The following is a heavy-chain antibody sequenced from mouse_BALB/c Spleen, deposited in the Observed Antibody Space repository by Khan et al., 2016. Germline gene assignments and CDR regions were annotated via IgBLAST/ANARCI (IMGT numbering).Heavy chain of an antibody. CDR3: ARSYYGNYAWFAY. J-gene: IGHJ3*01. V-gene: IGHV14-1*02. D-gene: IGHD2-10*01. CDR2: IDPENGNT. Sequence: VQLQQSGAELVRPGALVKLSCKASGFNIIHYYMHWVKQRPEQGLEWIGWIDPENGNTINDPKFQGKAIITADTSSNTVYLQRTSLTSEDTAVYYCARSYYGNYAWFAYWGQGTLVTVSA. CDR1: GFNIIHYY.